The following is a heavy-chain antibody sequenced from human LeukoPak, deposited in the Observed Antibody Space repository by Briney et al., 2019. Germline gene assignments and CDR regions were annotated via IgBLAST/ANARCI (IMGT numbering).Heavy chain of an antibody. D-gene: IGHD2-15*01. Sequence: GGSLRLSCAASGFTFSSYGMHWVRQAPGKGLEWVAFTRYDGSNKYYADSVKGRFTISRDNSKNTLYLQMNSLRAEDTAVYYCAKTAAIVVVVAANDYWGQGTLVTVSS. V-gene: IGHV3-30*02. CDR3: AKTAAIVVVVAANDY. CDR2: TRYDGSNK. J-gene: IGHJ4*02. CDR1: GFTFSSYG.